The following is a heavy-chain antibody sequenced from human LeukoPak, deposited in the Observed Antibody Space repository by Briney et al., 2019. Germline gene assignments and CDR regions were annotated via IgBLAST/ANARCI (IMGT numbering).Heavy chain of an antibody. J-gene: IGHJ4*02. V-gene: IGHV4-59*01. CDR3: ASGGDLRYVSYPSFDY. D-gene: IGHD2-21*02. CDR2: IYYSGST. Sequence: KPSETLSLTCTVPGGSISSYYWRWIRQPPGKGLEWIGYIYYSGSTNYNPSLKSRVTISVDTSKNQFSLKLSSVTAADTAVYYCASGGDLRYVSYPSFDYWGQGTLVTVSS. CDR1: GGSISSYY.